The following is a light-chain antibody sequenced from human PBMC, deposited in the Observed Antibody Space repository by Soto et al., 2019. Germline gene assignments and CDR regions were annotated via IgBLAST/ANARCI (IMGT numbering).Light chain of an antibody. CDR2: EVY. CDR1: SSDIGTYDH. V-gene: IGLV2-14*01. J-gene: IGLJ1*01. CDR3: CSYTTGSTLV. Sequence: QSVLTQPASVSGSPGQSITISCTGTSSDIGTYDHVSWYQQHPGKAPQLIIYEVYNRASGLSNRFSGSKSGNTASLTISGLQAEDEADYYCCSYTTGSTLVLGTGTKVTV.